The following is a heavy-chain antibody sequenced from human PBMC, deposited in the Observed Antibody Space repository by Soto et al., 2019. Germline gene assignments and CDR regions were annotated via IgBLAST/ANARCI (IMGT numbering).Heavy chain of an antibody. J-gene: IGHJ6*03. V-gene: IGHV3-64*07. CDR1: GFILSNYA. D-gene: IGHD3-3*01. CDR2: IRSSGSGT. Sequence: EVQLLESGGGLVQPGGSLRLSCAASGFILSNYAMHWVRQGPGRGLEYLASIRSSGSGTHYADSVKGRFTISRDNSKNTLYLQMGSLRTDDTALYHCARDARVSGTYYYYYMDVWGKGTTVTVSS. CDR3: ARDARVSGTYYYYYMDV.